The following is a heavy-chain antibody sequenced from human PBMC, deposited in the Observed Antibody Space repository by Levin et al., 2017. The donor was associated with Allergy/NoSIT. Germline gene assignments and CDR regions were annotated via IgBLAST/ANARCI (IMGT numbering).Heavy chain of an antibody. V-gene: IGHV3-53*01. CDR2: IDSGGTT. CDR1: GFSFSSSY. J-gene: IGHJ1*01. Sequence: SCTASGFSFSSSYMSWVRLAPGKGLEWVSIIDSGGTTYYADSVKGRFTTSRDNSKNTLYLQMNSLRAGDTAVYYCVMDDGRSLLHFWGQGTLVTVSS. CDR3: VMDDGRSLLHF. D-gene: IGHD1-1*01.